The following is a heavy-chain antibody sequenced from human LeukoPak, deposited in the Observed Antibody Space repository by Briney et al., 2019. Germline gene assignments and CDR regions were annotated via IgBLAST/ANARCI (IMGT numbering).Heavy chain of an antibody. CDR3: ARDIYDFWSGYYYYYYGMDV. J-gene: IGHJ6*02. Sequence: GGSLRLSCAASGFTFSSYSMNWVRQAPGKGLEWVSSISSSSSYIYYADSVKGRFTISRDNAKNSLYLQMSSLRAEDTAVYYCARDIYDFWSGYYYYYYGMDVWGQGTTVTVSS. V-gene: IGHV3-21*01. D-gene: IGHD3-3*01. CDR2: ISSSSSYI. CDR1: GFTFSSYS.